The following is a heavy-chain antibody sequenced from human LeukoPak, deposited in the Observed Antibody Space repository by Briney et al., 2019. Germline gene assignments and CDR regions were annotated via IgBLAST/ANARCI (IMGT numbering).Heavy chain of an antibody. J-gene: IGHJ3*02. D-gene: IGHD2-21*01. CDR1: GFTFSDYY. Sequence: PGGSLRLSCAASGFTFSDYYMSWIRQAPGKGLEWVSYISSSGSTIYYADSVKGRFTISRDNAKNSLYLQMNSLRAEDTAVYYCARDDSRHINAFDIWGQGTMVTVSS. V-gene: IGHV3-11*01. CDR2: ISSSGSTI. CDR3: ARDDSRHINAFDI.